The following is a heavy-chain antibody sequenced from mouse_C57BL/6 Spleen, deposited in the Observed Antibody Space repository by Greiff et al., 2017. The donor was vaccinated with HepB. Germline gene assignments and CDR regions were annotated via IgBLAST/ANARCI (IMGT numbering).Heavy chain of an antibody. CDR1: GYTFTSYW. D-gene: IGHD2-5*01. CDR3: AIYYSNGYYYAMDY. J-gene: IGHJ4*01. Sequence: VQLQQPGAELVMPGASVKLSCKASGYTFTSYWMHWVKQRPGQGLEWIGEIDPSDSYTKYNQKFKGKSTLTVDKYSSTAYMQLSSLTSEYSAVYYCAIYYSNGYYYAMDYWGQGTSVTVSS. CDR2: IDPSDSYT. V-gene: IGHV1-69*01.